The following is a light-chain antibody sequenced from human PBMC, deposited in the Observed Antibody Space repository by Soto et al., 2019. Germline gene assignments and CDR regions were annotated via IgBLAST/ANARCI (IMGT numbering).Light chain of an antibody. CDR3: QQYNTWPT. V-gene: IGKV3-15*01. J-gene: IGKJ1*01. Sequence: EIVMTQSPATLSVSPGERATLSCRASQSVSSNLAWYQQKPGQAPRLLIYGASTRATGIPVRFSGSGSGTEFTLTISSLQSEDFAVYYCQQYNTWPTFGKGTKV. CDR2: GAS. CDR1: QSVSSN.